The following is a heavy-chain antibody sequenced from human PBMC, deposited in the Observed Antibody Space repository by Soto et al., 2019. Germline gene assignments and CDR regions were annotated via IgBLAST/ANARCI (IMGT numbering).Heavy chain of an antibody. Sequence: GGSLRLSCAASGFTFSSYGMHWVRQAPGKGLEWVAVISYDGSNKYYADSVKGRFTISRDNSKNTLYLQMNSLRAEDTAVYYCAKARSVTTVTTRYYYYGMDVWGQGTTVTVSS. D-gene: IGHD4-17*01. J-gene: IGHJ6*02. V-gene: IGHV3-30*18. CDR2: ISYDGSNK. CDR1: GFTFSSYG. CDR3: AKARSVTTVTTRYYYYGMDV.